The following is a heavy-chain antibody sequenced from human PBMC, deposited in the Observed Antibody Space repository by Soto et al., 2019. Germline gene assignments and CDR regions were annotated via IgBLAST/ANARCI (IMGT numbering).Heavy chain of an antibody. CDR2: IIPIFGTA. V-gene: IGHV1-69*13. CDR1: GGTFSSYA. Sequence: SVEVSCKASGGTFSSYAISWVRQAPGQGLEWMGGIIPIFGTANYAQKFQGRVTITADESTSTAYMELSSLRSEDTAVYYCAREEMATIRSATYWGQGTLVTVSS. CDR3: AREEMATIRSATY. J-gene: IGHJ4*02. D-gene: IGHD5-12*01.